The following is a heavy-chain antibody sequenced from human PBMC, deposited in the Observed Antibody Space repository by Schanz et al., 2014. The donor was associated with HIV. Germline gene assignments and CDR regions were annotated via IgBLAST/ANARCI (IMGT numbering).Heavy chain of an antibody. CDR1: GFIFRTHG. J-gene: IGHJ4*02. CDR3: AKVGRIYSTTWIDY. Sequence: QVQPVESGGGVVQPGRSLRLSCAASGFIFRTHGMHWVRQAPGKGLEWVAVISYDGSNEYYGDSVKSRFTISRDNSKNTLYLQMNSLRREDTAVYYCAKVGRIYSTTWIDYWGQGTLVTVSS. CDR2: ISYDGSNE. D-gene: IGHD2-2*01. V-gene: IGHV3-30*18.